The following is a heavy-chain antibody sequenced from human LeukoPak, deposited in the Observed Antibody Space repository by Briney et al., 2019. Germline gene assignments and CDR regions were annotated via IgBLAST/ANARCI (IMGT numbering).Heavy chain of an antibody. D-gene: IGHD2-15*01. Sequence: GGSLRLSCAASGFTFSSYGMSWVRQAPGKGLEWVSAISGGGGTTFYADSVKGRFTISRDNSKNTLYLQMNSLRAEDTALYYCARGLEYCSGGSCSHHDAFDIWGQGTMVTVSS. CDR3: ARGLEYCSGGSCSHHDAFDI. V-gene: IGHV3-23*01. J-gene: IGHJ3*02. CDR1: GFTFSSYG. CDR2: ISGGGGTT.